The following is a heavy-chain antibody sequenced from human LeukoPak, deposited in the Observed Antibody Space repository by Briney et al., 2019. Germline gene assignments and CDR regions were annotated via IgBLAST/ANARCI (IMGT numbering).Heavy chain of an antibody. V-gene: IGHV4-59*01. CDR1: GGSISSYY. Sequence: PSETLSLTCTVSGGSISSYYWSWIRQPPGKGLEWVWYIYCSGSTNYNPSLKSRVTISVDTSKNQFSLKLSSVTAADTAVYYCARRLYYGSGSYYYFDYWGQGTLVTVSS. CDR2: IYCSGST. CDR3: ARRLYYGSGSYYYFDY. J-gene: IGHJ4*02. D-gene: IGHD3-10*01.